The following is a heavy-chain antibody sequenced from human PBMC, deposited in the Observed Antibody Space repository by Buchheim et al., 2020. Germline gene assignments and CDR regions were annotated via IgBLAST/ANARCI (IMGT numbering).Heavy chain of an antibody. J-gene: IGHJ3*02. Sequence: QVQLQQWGAGLLKPSETLSLTCAVYGGSFSGYYWSWIRQPPGKGLEWIGEINHSGSTNYNPSLKSRVTISVDTSKNKFSLKLSSVTAADTAVYYCARDRRRWLHLDAFDIWGQGT. CDR3: ARDRRRWLHLDAFDI. CDR2: INHSGST. V-gene: IGHV4-34*01. CDR1: GGSFSGYY. D-gene: IGHD5-24*01.